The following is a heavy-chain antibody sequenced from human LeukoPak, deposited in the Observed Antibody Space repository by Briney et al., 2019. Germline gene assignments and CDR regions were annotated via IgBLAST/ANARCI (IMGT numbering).Heavy chain of an antibody. CDR1: GGSISPYY. CDR2: IYYSGST. D-gene: IGHD6-13*01. Sequence: SETLSLTCTVSGGSISPYYWSWIRQPPGKGLEWIGYIYYSGSTNYNPSLKSRVTISVDMSKNQFSLKLSSVTAADTAVYYCARRFVGYDSSWGASDIWGLGTMVTVSS. CDR3: ARRFVGYDSSWGASDI. V-gene: IGHV4-59*08. J-gene: IGHJ3*02.